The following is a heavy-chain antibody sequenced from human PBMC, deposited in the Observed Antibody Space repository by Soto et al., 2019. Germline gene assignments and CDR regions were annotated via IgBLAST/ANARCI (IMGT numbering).Heavy chain of an antibody. CDR3: AKEMWGWGYDIFGVDNSFDH. Sequence: GGSLGLSCEVSGFTFENYAMNWVRRAPGKGLEWVSSISNIGGQTYYADSVKGRFTISRDMSKKTVHLRMNNLRADDTGVYFCAKEMWGWGYDIFGVDNSFDHWGQGSPVTVSS. CDR1: GFTFENYA. D-gene: IGHD3-9*01. CDR2: ISNIGGQT. J-gene: IGHJ4*02. V-gene: IGHV3-23*01.